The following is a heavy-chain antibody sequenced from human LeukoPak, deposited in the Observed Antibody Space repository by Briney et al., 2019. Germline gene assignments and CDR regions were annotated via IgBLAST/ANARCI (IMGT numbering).Heavy chain of an antibody. V-gene: IGHV3-11*01. CDR3: ARDGYYDSSGYWEFDY. CDR1: GFTFSDYY. J-gene: IGHJ4*02. CDR2: ISSSGSTT. D-gene: IGHD3-22*01. Sequence: PGGSLRLSCAASGFTFSDYYMSWIRQAPGKGLEWVSYISSSGSTTYYADSVKGRFTISRDNAENSLYLQMNSLRAEDTAVYYCARDGYYDSSGYWEFDYWGQGTLVTVSS.